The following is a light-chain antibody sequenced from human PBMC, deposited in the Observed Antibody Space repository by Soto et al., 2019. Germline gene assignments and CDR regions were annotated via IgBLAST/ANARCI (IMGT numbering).Light chain of an antibody. CDR3: QQRSNWSSST. CDR1: QSVSSY. V-gene: IGKV3-11*01. J-gene: IGKJ2*02. CDR2: DAS. Sequence: EIVLTQSPATLSLSPGERATLSCRASQSVSSYLAWYQQKPGQAPRLLIYDASNRATGIPARFSGSGSGTDFTLTISSLEPEDFAVYYCQQRSNWSSSTFGQGTKLEIK.